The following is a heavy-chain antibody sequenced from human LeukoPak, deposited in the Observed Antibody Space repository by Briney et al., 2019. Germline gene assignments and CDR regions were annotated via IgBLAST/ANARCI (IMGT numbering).Heavy chain of an antibody. CDR3: ARDHPAYYFDY. V-gene: IGHV3-21*01. CDR2: ISSSSSYI. J-gene: IGHJ4*02. Sequence: GGSLRLPCAASGFTFSSYSMNWVRQAPGKGLEWVSSISSSSSYIYYADSVKGRFTISRDNAKNSLYLQMNSLRAEDTAVYYCARDHPAYYFDYWGQGTLVTVSS. CDR1: GFTFSSYS. D-gene: IGHD2-2*01.